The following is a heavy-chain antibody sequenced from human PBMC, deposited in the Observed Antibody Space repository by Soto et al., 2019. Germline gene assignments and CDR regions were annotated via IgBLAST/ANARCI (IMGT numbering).Heavy chain of an antibody. CDR2: ISYGGSNK. D-gene: IGHD2-2*01. Sequence: QVQLVESGGGVVQPGRSLRLSCAASGFTFSSYGMHWARQAPGKGLEWVAVISYGGSNKYYADSVKGRFTISRDNSKNTLYLQMINLRAEDTAVYYCAKDNCISTSCYRLYNWFDPWGQGTLVTVSS. J-gene: IGHJ5*02. CDR3: AKDNCISTSCYRLYNWFDP. CDR1: GFTFSSYG. V-gene: IGHV3-30*18.